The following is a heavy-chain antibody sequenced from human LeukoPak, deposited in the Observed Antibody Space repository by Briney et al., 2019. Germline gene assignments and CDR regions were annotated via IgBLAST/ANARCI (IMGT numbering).Heavy chain of an antibody. J-gene: IGHJ6*02. CDR1: GFTFSKYW. V-gene: IGHV3-7*01. Sequence: PGGSLRLSCAASGFTFSKYWMSWVRQAPGKGLEWVANIKQDGSEKYYVDSVKGRFTISRDNAKNSLYLQMNSLRAEDTAVYYCARWASMVRGVTHPHRNYYYYYGMDVWGQGTTVTVSS. CDR2: IKQDGSEK. CDR3: ARWASMVRGVTHPHRNYYYYYGMDV. D-gene: IGHD3-10*01.